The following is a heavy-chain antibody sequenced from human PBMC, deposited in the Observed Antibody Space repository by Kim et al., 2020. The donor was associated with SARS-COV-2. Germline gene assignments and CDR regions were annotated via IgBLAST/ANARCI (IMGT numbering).Heavy chain of an antibody. CDR2: TT. D-gene: IGHD5-18*01. Sequence: TTHHADSVKARFAHSGNNSKNMLYLQMDSLRAEDTAVYYCVRDLTYSYSYWGQGTLVTVSS. J-gene: IGHJ4*02. CDR3: VRDLTYSYSY. V-gene: IGHV3-53*01.